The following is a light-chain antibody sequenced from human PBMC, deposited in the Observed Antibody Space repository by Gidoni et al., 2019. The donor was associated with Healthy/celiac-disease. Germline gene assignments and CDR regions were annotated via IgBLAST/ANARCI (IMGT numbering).Light chain of an antibody. Sequence: IVLTQSPGTLSLSPGERATLSCRASQSVSSSYLAWYQQKPGQAPRLLIYGASSRATGIPDRFSGSGSGTDFTLTISRLEPEDFAVYYCQQYGSSPRILTFGGXTKVEIK. CDR1: QSVSSSY. CDR2: GAS. J-gene: IGKJ4*01. V-gene: IGKV3-20*01. CDR3: QQYGSSPRILT.